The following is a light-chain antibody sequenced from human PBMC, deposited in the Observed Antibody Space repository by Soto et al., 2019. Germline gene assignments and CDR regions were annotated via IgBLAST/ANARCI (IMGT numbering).Light chain of an antibody. V-gene: IGLV1-40*01. CDR3: QSYDNSLSGSWV. CDR1: SSNLGAGYD. J-gene: IGLJ3*02. Sequence: QSVLTQPPSVSGAPGQGVTISCTGSSSNLGAGYDVHWYQQLPGAAPTLLIYANHKRPSGVLDRFSGAKSGPSASLAITGLQAEDEADYYCQSYDNSLSGSWVFGGGTKLTVL. CDR2: ANH.